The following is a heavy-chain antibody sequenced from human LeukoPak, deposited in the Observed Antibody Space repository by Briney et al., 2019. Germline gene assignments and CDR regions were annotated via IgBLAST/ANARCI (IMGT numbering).Heavy chain of an antibody. V-gene: IGHV3-48*03. CDR3: ARDNAKRWLQSSIDY. Sequence: GGSLRLSCAASGFTFSSYEMDWVHQAPGKGLEWVSYISSSGSTIYYADSVKGRFTISRDNAKNSLYLQMNSLRAEDTAVYYCARDNAKRWLQSSIDYWGQGTLVTVSS. CDR2: ISSSGSTI. CDR1: GFTFSSYE. J-gene: IGHJ4*02. D-gene: IGHD5-24*01.